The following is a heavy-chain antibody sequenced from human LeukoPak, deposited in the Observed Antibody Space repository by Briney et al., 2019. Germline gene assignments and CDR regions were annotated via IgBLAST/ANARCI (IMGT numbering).Heavy chain of an antibody. V-gene: IGHV3-48*04. CDR1: GFSFSSRN. CDR3: AASSGSGNYAYYFDY. D-gene: IGHD3-22*01. J-gene: IGHJ4*02. Sequence: PGGSLRLSCAASGFSFSSRNMNWVRQAPGKGLEWVSYISASTSSIYYADSVKGRFTISRDIGKNSLYLQMNGLRAEDTAVYYCAASSGSGNYAYYFDYWGQGTLVTVSS. CDR2: ISASTSSI.